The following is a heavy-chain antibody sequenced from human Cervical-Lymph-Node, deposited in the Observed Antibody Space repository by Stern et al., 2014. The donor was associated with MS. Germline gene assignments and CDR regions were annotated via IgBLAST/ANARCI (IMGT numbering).Heavy chain of an antibody. Sequence: VQLVESGAEVKKPGASVKVSCKASGYTFTSYYMHWVRQAPGQGLEWMGRINPSGGSTSYAQKFQGRVTMTRDTSTSTVYMELSSLRSEDTAVYYCARDGYALVGSYPNWFDPWGQGTLVTVSS. J-gene: IGHJ5*02. CDR2: INPSGGST. D-gene: IGHD1-26*01. CDR3: ARDGYALVGSYPNWFDP. CDR1: GYTFTSYY. V-gene: IGHV1-46*01.